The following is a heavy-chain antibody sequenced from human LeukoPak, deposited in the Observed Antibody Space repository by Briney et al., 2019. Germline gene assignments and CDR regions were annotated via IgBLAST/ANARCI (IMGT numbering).Heavy chain of an antibody. CDR3: ARDPALGYTSGWYNWYDP. CDR1: GYTFTSYG. CDR2: ISAYNGNT. D-gene: IGHD6-19*01. J-gene: IGHJ5*02. Sequence: ASVKVSCKASGYTFTSYGISWVRQAPGQGLEWMGWISAYNGNTNYAQKLQGRVTMTTDASTSTAYMELRSLRSDDTAVYYCARDPALGYTSGWYNWYDPWGQGTLVTVSS. V-gene: IGHV1-18*01.